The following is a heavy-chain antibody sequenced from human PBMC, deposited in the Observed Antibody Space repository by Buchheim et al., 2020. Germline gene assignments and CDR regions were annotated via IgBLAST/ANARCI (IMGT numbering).Heavy chain of an antibody. CDR3: AKDGSNSGIYYGDYYGMDV. CDR2: ITWKSGSL. J-gene: IGHJ6*02. D-gene: IGHD1-26*01. CDR1: GFNFDDYA. Sequence: EVQLVESGGGLVQPGRSLRLSCAASGFNFDDYAMHWVRQVPGKGLEWVSGITWKSGSLGYADSVKGRFTVSRDNAKNSLFLQMNSLRLEDTAVYYCAKDGSNSGIYYGDYYGMDVWGQGTT. V-gene: IGHV3-9*01.